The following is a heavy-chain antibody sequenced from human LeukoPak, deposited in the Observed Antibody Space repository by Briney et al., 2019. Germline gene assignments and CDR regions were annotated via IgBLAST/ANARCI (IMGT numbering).Heavy chain of an antibody. CDR1: GYNFANYW. V-gene: IGHV5-51*01. CDR2: IYPGDSDT. J-gene: IGHJ4*02. CDR3: ARDIVGATGSSFDY. Sequence: GESLKISCKGSGYNFANYWIAWVRQMPGKGLEWMGIIYPGDSDTRYSPSFQGQVTISADKSISTAYLQWSSLKASDTAMYYCARDIVGATGSSFDYWGQGTLVTVSS. D-gene: IGHD1-26*01.